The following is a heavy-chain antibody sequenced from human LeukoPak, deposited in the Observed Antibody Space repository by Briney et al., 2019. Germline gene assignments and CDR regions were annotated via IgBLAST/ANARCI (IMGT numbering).Heavy chain of an antibody. Sequence: GGSLRLSCAASGFTFNIYAMSWVRLAPGKGLQWVASMCGSAGCTFYTDSVKGRFTISRDNSKNTLYLQMNSLRAEDTAVYYCAKDICGGNCYPNGGYWGQGTLVIVSS. CDR3: AKDICGGNCYPNGGY. CDR2: MCGSAGCT. CDR1: GFTFNIYA. D-gene: IGHD2-21*01. J-gene: IGHJ4*02. V-gene: IGHV3-23*01.